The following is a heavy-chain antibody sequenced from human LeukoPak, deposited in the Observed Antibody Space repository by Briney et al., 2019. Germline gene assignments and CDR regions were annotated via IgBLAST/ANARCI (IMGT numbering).Heavy chain of an antibody. CDR1: GYTFSSYW. D-gene: IGHD1-26*01. J-gene: IGHJ5*02. Sequence: GESLKISCKGSGYTFSSYWIGWVRQMPGKGLEWMGMIYPGDSDTRYSPSFQGQATISADKSISTAYLQWSSLKASDTAMYYCARGHSGSYNNWFDPWGQGTLVTVSS. V-gene: IGHV5-51*01. CDR3: ARGHSGSYNNWFDP. CDR2: IYPGDSDT.